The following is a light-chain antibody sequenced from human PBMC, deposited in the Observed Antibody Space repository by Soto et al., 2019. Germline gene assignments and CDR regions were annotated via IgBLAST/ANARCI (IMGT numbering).Light chain of an antibody. J-gene: IGKJ3*01. CDR3: QQYFSTPLT. CDR2: WAS. Sequence: DIVMTHVPPSLAVSLGERATINCKSSQSVLSSSNNKNYLAWHQQKPGQPPKVLIYWASTRESGVPDRFSGSGSGTDFTLTISSLQAEDVAVYYCQQYFSTPLTFGQGTKVDIK. V-gene: IGKV4-1*01. CDR1: QSVLSSSNNKNY.